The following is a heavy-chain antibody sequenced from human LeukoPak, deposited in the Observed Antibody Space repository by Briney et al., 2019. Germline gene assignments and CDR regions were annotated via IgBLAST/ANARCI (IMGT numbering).Heavy chain of an antibody. J-gene: IGHJ6*03. CDR1: GYTFTSYA. Sequence: GASVKVSCKASGYTFTSYAMNWVRQAPGQGLEWMGWINTNTGNPTYAQGFTGRFVFSLDTSVSTAYLQISSLKAEDTAVYYCARSTRRPPIPSWPYYYYYMDVWGKGTTVTVSS. CDR2: INTNTGNP. D-gene: IGHD2-15*01. CDR3: ARSTRRPPIPSWPYYYYYMDV. V-gene: IGHV7-4-1*02.